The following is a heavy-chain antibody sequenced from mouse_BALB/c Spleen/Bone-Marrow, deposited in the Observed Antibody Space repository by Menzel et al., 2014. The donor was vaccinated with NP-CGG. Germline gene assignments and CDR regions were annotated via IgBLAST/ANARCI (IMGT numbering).Heavy chain of an antibody. Sequence: VQLQQSGAELVKPGASIKLSCTASGFNIKDTYMHWVKQRPEQGLEWIGRIDPANGNTKYDPKFQGKATITADTSSNTAYLQLSSLTSEDTAVYYCARGGTTVTWYFDVWGAGTTVTVSS. V-gene: IGHV14-3*02. CDR2: IDPANGNT. D-gene: IGHD2-2*01. CDR1: GFNIKDTY. CDR3: ARGGTTVTWYFDV. J-gene: IGHJ1*01.